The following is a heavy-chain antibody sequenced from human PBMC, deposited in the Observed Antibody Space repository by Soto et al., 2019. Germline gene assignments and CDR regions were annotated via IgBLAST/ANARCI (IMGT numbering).Heavy chain of an antibody. D-gene: IGHD2-2*01. CDR2: VSPSGDST. CDR3: ARFKGRLGYCSSTGCYDSFFDP. CDR1: GFTFSTYA. J-gene: IGHJ5*02. V-gene: IGHV3-23*01. Sequence: VDPGGSLRLSCVASGFTFSTYAMSWVRQAPGKGLEWVSTVSPSGDSTYYADSVKGRFTISRDNSKNTLYLQMNSLRADDTAVYYCARFKGRLGYCSSTGCYDSFFDPWGQGTLVTVSS.